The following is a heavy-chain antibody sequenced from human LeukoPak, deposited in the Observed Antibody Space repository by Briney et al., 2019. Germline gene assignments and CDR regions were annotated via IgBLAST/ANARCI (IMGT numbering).Heavy chain of an antibody. Sequence: TGGSLRLSCAASGFTFTSYWMSWVRQAPGKGLEWVANIKYDGCEKDYVDSVKGRFTVSRDNAKNSLYLQMNSLRAEDTAVYYCARARSSPSCQNCGYFQHWGQGTLVTVSS. CDR1: GFTFTSYW. CDR2: IKYDGCEK. V-gene: IGHV3-7*01. J-gene: IGHJ1*01. CDR3: ARARSSPSCQNCGYFQH. D-gene: IGHD2-2*01.